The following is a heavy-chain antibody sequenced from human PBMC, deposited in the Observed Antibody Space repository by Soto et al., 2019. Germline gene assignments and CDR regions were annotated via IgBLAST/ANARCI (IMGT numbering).Heavy chain of an antibody. J-gene: IGHJ5*02. CDR3: ARNWFDELSWFDP. V-gene: IGHV6-1*01. Sequence: PLQALPLTCAISGDSVSSNSAASNWFRQSPSRGLEWLGRTYYRSKWYNDYAVSVKSRITINPDTSKNQFSLQLNSVTPEDTAVYYCARNWFDELSWFDPWGQGTLVTVSS. CDR2: TYYRSKWYN. D-gene: IGHD3-10*01. CDR1: GDSVSSNSAA.